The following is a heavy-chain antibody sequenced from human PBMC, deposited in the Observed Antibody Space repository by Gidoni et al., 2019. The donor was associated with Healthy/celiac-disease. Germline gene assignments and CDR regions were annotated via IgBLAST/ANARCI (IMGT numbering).Heavy chain of an antibody. CDR2: IYYSGST. V-gene: IGHV4-61*01. D-gene: IGHD3-10*01. CDR1: GGSVSSGSYY. J-gene: IGHJ4*02. CDR3: ARGPYYYGSGSYSSDY. Sequence: QVQMKESGPGLVKPSETLSLTCTISGGSVSSGSYYWRWIRQPPGKGLEWIGYIYYSGSTNYNPSLKSLVTISVDTSKNQFSLKLSSVTAADTAVYYCARGPYYYGSGSYSSDYWGQGTLVTVSS.